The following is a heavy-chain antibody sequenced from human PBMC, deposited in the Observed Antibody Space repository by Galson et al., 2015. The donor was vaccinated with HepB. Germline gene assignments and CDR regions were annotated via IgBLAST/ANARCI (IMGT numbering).Heavy chain of an antibody. Sequence: SVKVSCKASGLTFTNYGISWVRQAPGQGLGWLGWISAFNGNRNYAQKLQGRVTMTTDTSTSTAYMELRSLRSDDTAVYYCATTNPTYYGSGSAYDYWGQGTLVTVSS. D-gene: IGHD3-10*01. V-gene: IGHV1-18*04. CDR1: GLTFTNYG. CDR2: ISAFNGNR. J-gene: IGHJ4*02. CDR3: ATTNPTYYGSGSAYDY.